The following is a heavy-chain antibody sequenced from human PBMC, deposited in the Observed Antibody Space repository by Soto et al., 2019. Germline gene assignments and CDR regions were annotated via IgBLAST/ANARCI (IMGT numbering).Heavy chain of an antibody. D-gene: IGHD6-19*01. V-gene: IGHV4-39*01. CDR2: IYYSGST. CDR1: GGSISSSSYY. Sequence: SETLSLTCTVSGGSISSSSYYWGWIRQPPGKGLEWIGSIYYSGSTYYNPSLKSRVTISVDTSKNQFSLKLSSVTAADTAVYYCARLGQWLPPYWGQGTLVTVS. J-gene: IGHJ4*02. CDR3: ARLGQWLPPY.